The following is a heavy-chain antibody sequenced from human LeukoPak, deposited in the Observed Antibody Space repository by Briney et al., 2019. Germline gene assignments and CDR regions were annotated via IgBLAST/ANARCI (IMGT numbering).Heavy chain of an antibody. Sequence: SVKVSCKASGGTFSSYAISWVRQAPGQGLECMGGIIPIFGTVHNAQKFQGRVTITADESTSTAYVELSSLRSQDTAVYCCARIFGSSSSFDYWGQGTLVTVSS. CDR3: ARIFGSSSSFDY. V-gene: IGHV1-69*13. CDR2: IIPIFGTV. CDR1: GGTFSSYA. D-gene: IGHD6-6*01. J-gene: IGHJ4*02.